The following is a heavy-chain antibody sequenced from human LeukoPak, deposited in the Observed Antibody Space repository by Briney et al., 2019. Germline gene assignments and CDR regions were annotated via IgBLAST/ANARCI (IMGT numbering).Heavy chain of an antibody. CDR1: GFTFSSYG. V-gene: IGHV3-30*18. D-gene: IGHD5-18*01. CDR2: ISYDGSNK. CDR3: AKDLAPTLDTAMVMSDYGMDV. J-gene: IGHJ6*02. Sequence: GGSLRLSCAASGFTFSSYGMHWVRQAPGKGLEWVAVISYDGSNKYYADSVKGRFTISRDNSKNTLYLQMNSLRAEDTAVYYCAKDLAPTLDTAMVMSDYGMDVWGQGTTVTVSS.